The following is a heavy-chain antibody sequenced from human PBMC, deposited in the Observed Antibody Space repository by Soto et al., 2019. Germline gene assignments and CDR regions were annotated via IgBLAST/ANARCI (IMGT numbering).Heavy chain of an antibody. CDR1: GFTFSSYA. J-gene: IGHJ4*01. CDR2: ISGSGGST. Sequence: GGSLRLSCAASGFTFSSYAMSWVRQAPGKGQEWVSAISGSGGSTYYADSVKGRFTISRDNSKNTLYLQMSSLRAEDTGVYYTARVEMATIRRRALLYYFYSLSQRALVTVSS. CDR3: ARVEMATIRRRALLYYFYS. D-gene: IGHD1-26*01. V-gene: IGHV3-23*01.